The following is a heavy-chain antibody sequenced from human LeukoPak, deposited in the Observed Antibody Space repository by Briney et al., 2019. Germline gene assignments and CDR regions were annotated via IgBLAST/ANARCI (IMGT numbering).Heavy chain of an antibody. D-gene: IGHD1-26*01. Sequence: GGSLRLSCAASGFTFTNYWMTWVRQAPGKGLEWVASIEDDGSRKNYGDSVKGRFTISRDNAGNSLYLQMNILRVEDTAVYYCARDIPRGSTHLDYWGQGTLVTVSA. V-gene: IGHV3-7*01. CDR1: GFTFTNYW. CDR2: IEDDGSRK. CDR3: ARDIPRGSTHLDY. J-gene: IGHJ4*02.